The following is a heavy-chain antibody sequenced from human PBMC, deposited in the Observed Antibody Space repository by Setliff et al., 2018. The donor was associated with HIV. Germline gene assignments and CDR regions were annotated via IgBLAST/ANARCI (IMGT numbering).Heavy chain of an antibody. CDR2: LSHVGGT. CDR1: GYSISIGYY. CDR3: ARQLTTLDYFDY. J-gene: IGHJ4*02. Sequence: SETLSLTCAVSGYSISIGYYWGWIRQPPGKGLEWIGSLSHVGGTYYNPSLKSRVTISIDTSMNQFSLRLTSVTAADTAVYYCARQLTTLDYFDYWGQGTLVTVSS. D-gene: IGHD4-17*01. V-gene: IGHV4-38-2*01.